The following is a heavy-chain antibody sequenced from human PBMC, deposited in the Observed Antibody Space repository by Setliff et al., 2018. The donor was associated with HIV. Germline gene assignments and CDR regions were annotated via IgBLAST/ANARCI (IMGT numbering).Heavy chain of an antibody. CDR1: GGSISSYY. CDR2: IYTSGST. J-gene: IGHJ6*03. V-gene: IGHV4-4*08. Sequence: SETLSLTCTVSGGSISSYYWSWIRQPPGKGLEWIGYIYTSGSTYYNPSLKSRAAISVDTSKNQISLKLSSVTAADTAVYYCASLDGSESPYIYYYYMDVWGKGTAVTVSS. CDR3: ASLDGSESPYIYYYYMDV. D-gene: IGHD3-10*01.